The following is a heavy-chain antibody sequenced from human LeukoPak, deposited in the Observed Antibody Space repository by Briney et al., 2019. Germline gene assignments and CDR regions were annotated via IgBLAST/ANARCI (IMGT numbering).Heavy chain of an antibody. D-gene: IGHD2-2*02. Sequence: SETLSLTCAVYGGSFSGYYWSWIRQPPGKGLEWIGEINHSGSTNYNPSLKSRVTISVDTSKNQFSLKLSSVTAADTAVYYCARECSSTSCYRQGMDVWGQGTTVTVSS. V-gene: IGHV4-34*01. J-gene: IGHJ6*02. CDR3: ARECSSTSCYRQGMDV. CDR1: GGSFSGYY. CDR2: INHSGST.